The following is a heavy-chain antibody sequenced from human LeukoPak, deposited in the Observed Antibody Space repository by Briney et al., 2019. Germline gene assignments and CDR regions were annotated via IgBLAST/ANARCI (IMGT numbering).Heavy chain of an antibody. V-gene: IGHV3-74*01. CDR2: INSDGSST. D-gene: IGHD4-11*01. CDR1: GFTFSSYW. CDR3: ARVGPGGVTRDWYFDL. J-gene: IGHJ2*01. Sequence: GGSLRLSCAASGFTFSSYWMHWVRQAPGKGLVWVSRINSDGSSTSYADSVEGRFTISRDNAKNTLYLQMNSLRAEDTAVYYCARVGPGGVTRDWYFDLWGRGTLVTVSS.